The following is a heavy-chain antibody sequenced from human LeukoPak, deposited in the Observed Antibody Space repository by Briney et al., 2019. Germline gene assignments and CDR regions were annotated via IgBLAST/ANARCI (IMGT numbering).Heavy chain of an antibody. V-gene: IGHV6-1*01. Sequence: SQTLSLTSAISGDSVSSNSAAWNWIRQSPSRGLEWLGRTCYRSNWYNDYAVTVKSRITINPDTSKNQFSLQLNSVTPEDTAVYYCARASGHPFDSWGQGTLVTVSS. CDR1: GDSVSSNSAA. J-gene: IGHJ4*02. CDR3: ARASGHPFDS. D-gene: IGHD1-26*01. CDR2: TCYRSNWYN.